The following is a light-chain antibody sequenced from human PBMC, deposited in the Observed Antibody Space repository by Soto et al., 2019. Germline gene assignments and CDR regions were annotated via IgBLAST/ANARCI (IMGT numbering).Light chain of an antibody. CDR3: QLSQQRSSWPTIA. J-gene: IGKJ5*01. CDR2: XXS. Sequence: IVMKQSPGTLSVSPRERATLSCRASQNIVNKVGWYQQKPGQAPRLLIYXXSTRATGIQVRFSGVGSGTEVTLTISRLEPEDFEVYYCQLSQQRSSWPTIAFGQGTRLEIK. V-gene: IGKV3-15*01. CDR1: QNIVNK.